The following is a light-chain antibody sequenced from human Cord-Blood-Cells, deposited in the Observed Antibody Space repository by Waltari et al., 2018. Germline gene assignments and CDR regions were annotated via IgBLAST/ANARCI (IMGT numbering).Light chain of an antibody. CDR3: QQRSNWPPIFT. CDR1: QSVSSY. CDR2: DAS. Sequence: EIVFTQPPATLSLSPGARATASCRTSQSVSSYLAWYQQKPGQAPRLLIYDASNRATGIPARFSVSGSGTDFTLTISSLEPEDFAVYYCQQRSNWPPIFTFGPGTKVDIK. J-gene: IGKJ3*01. V-gene: IGKV3-11*01.